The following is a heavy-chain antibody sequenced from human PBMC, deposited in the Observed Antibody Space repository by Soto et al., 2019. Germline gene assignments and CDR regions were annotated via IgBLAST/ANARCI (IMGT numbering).Heavy chain of an antibody. D-gene: IGHD3-9*01. CDR1: GCTFSSYA. J-gene: IGHJ6*02. V-gene: IGHV1-69*13. CDR3: ARPSFYDLSTGYLTYYYYHKDV. CDR2: IIPIFGTA. Sequence: SVKVSCKASGCTFSSYAISWVRQAPGQGLEWMGGIIPIFGTANYAQKCKGRVTITAAESTSTAYMELRSLRSEGRAVYYCARPSFYDLSTGYLTYYYYHKDVWAQRS.